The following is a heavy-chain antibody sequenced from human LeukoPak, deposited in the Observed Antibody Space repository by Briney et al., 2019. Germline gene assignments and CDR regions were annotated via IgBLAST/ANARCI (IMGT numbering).Heavy chain of an antibody. J-gene: IGHJ4*02. Sequence: GGSLGLSCAASGFTFSSYAMSWVRQAPGKGLEWVSAISGSGGSTYYADSVKGRFTISRDNSKNTLYLQMNSLRAEDTAVYYCAKDGGGSYYALPDYWGQGTLVTVSS. CDR1: GFTFSSYA. CDR2: ISGSGGST. D-gene: IGHD1-26*01. V-gene: IGHV3-23*01. CDR3: AKDGGGSYYALPDY.